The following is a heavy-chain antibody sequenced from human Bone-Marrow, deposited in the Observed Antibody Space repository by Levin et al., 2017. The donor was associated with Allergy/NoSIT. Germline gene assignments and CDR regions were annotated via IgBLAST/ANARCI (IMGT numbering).Heavy chain of an antibody. CDR3: AKHLRDSSGYYRYFDY. CDR1: GFTFSSYA. D-gene: IGHD3-22*01. Sequence: GASVKVSCAASGFTFSSYAMSWVRQAPGKGLEWVSAISGSGGSTYYADSVKGRFTISRDNSKNTLYLQMNSLRAEDTAVYYCAKHLRDSSGYYRYFDYWGQGTLVTVSS. CDR2: ISGSGGST. J-gene: IGHJ4*02. V-gene: IGHV3-23*01.